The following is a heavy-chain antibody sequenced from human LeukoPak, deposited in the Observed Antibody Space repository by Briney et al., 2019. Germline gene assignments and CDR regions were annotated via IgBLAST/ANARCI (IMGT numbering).Heavy chain of an antibody. CDR3: ARDIVVVVAANQPNYYYYGMDV. J-gene: IGHJ6*02. CDR1: GFPFTKTW. CDR2: ISYDGSSK. D-gene: IGHD2-15*01. V-gene: IGHV3-30-3*01. Sequence: HPGGSLRLSCAASGFPFTKTWMNWVRQAPGKGLEWVAVISYDGSSKYYADSVKGRFTISRDNSKNTLYLRMNSLRAEDTAVYYCARDIVVVVAANQPNYYYYGMDVWGQGTTVTVSS.